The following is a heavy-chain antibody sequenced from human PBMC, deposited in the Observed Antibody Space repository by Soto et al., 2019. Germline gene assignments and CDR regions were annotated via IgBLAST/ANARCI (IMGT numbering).Heavy chain of an antibody. CDR2: ISYDGSNK. CDR1: GFTFSSYA. D-gene: IGHD5-12*01. J-gene: IGHJ4*02. CDR3: ARVDVGGRQWLRLPLNY. V-gene: IGHV3-30-3*01. Sequence: PVGSLRLSCAASGFTFSSYAMHWVRQAPGKGLEWVAVISYDGSNKYYADSVKGRFTISRDNSKNTLYLQMNSLRAEDTAVYYCARVDVGGRQWLRLPLNYWGQGTLVTVSS.